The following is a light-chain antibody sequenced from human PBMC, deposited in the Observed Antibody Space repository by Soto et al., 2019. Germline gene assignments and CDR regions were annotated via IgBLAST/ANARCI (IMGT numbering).Light chain of an antibody. CDR3: TPWTTSTTMI. Sequence: QSALTQPASVSGSPGQSITISCTGTRSDIGAYNFVSWYQQHPGEVPKLILYDVNVRPSGVSNRFSGSKSGNTASLTISGLQAEDEGDYYCTPWTTSTTMIFGGGTKRTVL. CDR2: DVN. J-gene: IGLJ2*01. CDR1: RSDIGAYNF. V-gene: IGLV2-14*03.